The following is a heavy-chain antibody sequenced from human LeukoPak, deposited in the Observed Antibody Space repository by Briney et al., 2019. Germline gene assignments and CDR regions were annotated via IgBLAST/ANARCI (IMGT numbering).Heavy chain of an antibody. V-gene: IGHV1-2*02. D-gene: IGHD3-10*01. Sequence: ASVKVSCKASGYTFTGYYIHWVRQAPGQGLEWMGWINPNTGDTNYAQKFQGRVTMTRDTSISTAYMELSRLRSDDTAVYYCARARGSITMVRGVITPFDYWGQGTLVTVSS. CDR1: GYTFTGYY. CDR3: ARARGSITMVRGVITPFDY. J-gene: IGHJ4*02. CDR2: INPNTGDT.